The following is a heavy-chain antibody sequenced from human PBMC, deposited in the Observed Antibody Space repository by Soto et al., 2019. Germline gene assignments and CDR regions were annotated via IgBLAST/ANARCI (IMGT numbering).Heavy chain of an antibody. V-gene: IGHV4-39*01. D-gene: IGHD3-3*01. CDR2: IYYSGST. CDR1: GGSISSSSYY. J-gene: IGHJ3*02. CDR3: ARQKIYDFWSGYYPPAGDAFDI. Sequence: SETLSLTCTVSGGSISSSSYYWGWIRQPPGKGLEWIGSIYYSGSTYYNPSLKSRVTISVDTSKNQFSLKLSSVTAADTAVYYCARQKIYDFWSGYYPPAGDAFDIWGQGTMVTVSS.